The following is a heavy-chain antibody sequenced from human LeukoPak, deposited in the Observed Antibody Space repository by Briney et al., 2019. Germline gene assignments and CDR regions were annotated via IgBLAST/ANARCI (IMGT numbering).Heavy chain of an antibody. CDR2: ITWNSDTV. CDR1: GFTFDDHA. Sequence: PGRSLRLSCGASGFTFDDHAMHWVRQAPGKGLEWVSGITWNSDTVAYADSVKGRFTIARDNAMNSLYLQMNSLRPEDTALYYCAKGPGLTAFFDFWGQGTLVTVSS. D-gene: IGHD2-21*02. J-gene: IGHJ4*02. V-gene: IGHV3-9*01. CDR3: AKGPGLTAFFDF.